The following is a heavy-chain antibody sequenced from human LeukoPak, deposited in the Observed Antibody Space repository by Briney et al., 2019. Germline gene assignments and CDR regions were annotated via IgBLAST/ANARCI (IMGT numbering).Heavy chain of an antibody. V-gene: IGHV4-59*01. J-gene: IGHJ4*02. D-gene: IGHD6-13*01. CDR3: ARSYSTSWSEAPYY. CDR2: IYYSGST. CDR1: GGSISTYY. Sequence: SETLSLTCTVSGGSISTYYWSWIRQPPGKGLEWIGYIYYSGSTKYNPSLKSRVTISVDTSKNQFSLKLSSVTAADTAVYYCARSYSTSWSEAPYYWGQGTLVTVSS.